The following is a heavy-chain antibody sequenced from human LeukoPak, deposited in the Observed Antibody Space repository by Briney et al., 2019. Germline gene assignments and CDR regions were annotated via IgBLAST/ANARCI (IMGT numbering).Heavy chain of an antibody. D-gene: IGHD3-10*01. CDR2: TSCRSTCYN. J-gene: IGHJ4*02. CDR3: ARASYGSGHGYYFDY. CDR1: GDSVSSNSAA. V-gene: IGHV6-1*01. Sequence: SQTLSLTFAISGDSVSSNSAAWNWIRQSPSRGLEWLGRTSCRSTCYNDFALSVKSRILINSDTSKNQFSLQLNSVTPEDTAVYYCARASYGSGHGYYFDYWGQGTLVTVSS.